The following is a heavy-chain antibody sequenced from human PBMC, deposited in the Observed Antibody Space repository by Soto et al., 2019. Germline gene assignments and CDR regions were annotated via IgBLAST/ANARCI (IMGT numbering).Heavy chain of an antibody. CDR3: AHRVLRTVFGLVTTTAIYFDF. D-gene: IGHD3-3*01. V-gene: IGHV2-5*02. J-gene: IGHJ4*02. CDR2: IYWDDDK. Sequence: QITLNESGPTVVRPTETLTLTCRFSGFSLTTSGVGVGWIRQSPGKAPEWLALIYWDDDKRYSASLKSRLTITTYTSKTQVVLTVSDLDPTDTATYYCAHRVLRTVFGLVTTTAIYFDFWGQGTPVAVSS. CDR1: GFSLTTSGVG.